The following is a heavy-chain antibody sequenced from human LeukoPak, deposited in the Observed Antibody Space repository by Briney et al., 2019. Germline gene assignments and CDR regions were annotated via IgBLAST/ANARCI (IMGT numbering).Heavy chain of an antibody. V-gene: IGHV3-74*01. CDR1: GFTFSKTW. Sequence: GGSLRLSCETSGFTFSKTWMSWVRQAPGKGLVWVSRINSDGSSTSYADSVKGRFTISRDNAKNTLYLQMNSLRAEDTAVYYCAAGSIAARYYGYWGQGTLVTVSS. CDR2: INSDGSST. CDR3: AAGSIAARYYGY. D-gene: IGHD6-6*01. J-gene: IGHJ4*02.